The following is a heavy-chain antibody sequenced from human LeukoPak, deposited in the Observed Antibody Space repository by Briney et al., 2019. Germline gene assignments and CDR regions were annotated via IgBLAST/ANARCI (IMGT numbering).Heavy chain of an antibody. D-gene: IGHD3-16*02. CDR2: TYYRSKWYN. V-gene: IGHV6-1*01. CDR3: ARARLITFGGVIVVFDY. Sequence: SQTLSLTCAISGDSVSNNSAAWNWIRQSPSKGLEWLGRTYYRSKWYNDYAVSVKSRITINPATSKNQFSLQLNSVTPEDTAVYYCARARLITFGGVIVVFDYWGQGTLVTVSS. CDR1: GDSVSNNSAA. J-gene: IGHJ4*02.